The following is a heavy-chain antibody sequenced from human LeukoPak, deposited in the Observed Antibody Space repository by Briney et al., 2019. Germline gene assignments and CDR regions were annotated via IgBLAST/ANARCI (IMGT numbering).Heavy chain of an antibody. V-gene: IGHV1-69*06. CDR2: IIPIFGTA. J-gene: IGHJ6*03. Sequence: GASVRVSYRASVGTFSIYAISWVRRAPGQGLEWMGGIIPIFGTANYAQKFQGRVTITADKSTSTAYMELSSLRSEDTAVYYCARGVVVAATVFYMDVWGKGTTVTISS. CDR1: VGTFSIYA. CDR3: ARGVVVAATVFYMDV. D-gene: IGHD2-15*01.